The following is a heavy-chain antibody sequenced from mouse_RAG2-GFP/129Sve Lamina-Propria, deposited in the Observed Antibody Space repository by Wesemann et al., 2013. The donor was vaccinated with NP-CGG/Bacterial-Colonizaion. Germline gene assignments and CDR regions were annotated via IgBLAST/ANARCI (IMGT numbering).Heavy chain of an antibody. CDR3: TIEGYYNAMDY. D-gene: IGHD2-2*01. V-gene: IGHV1S16*01. CDR2: INPSNGGT. Sequence: QVQLQQPGAELVKPGASVKLSCKASGYTFTSYWMHWVKQRPGQGLEWIGEINPSNGGTNYNEKFKSKATLTVDKSSSTAYMQLSSLTSEDSAVYYCTIEGYYNAMDYWGQGTSVTVSS. CDR1: GYTFTSYW. J-gene: IGHJ4*01.